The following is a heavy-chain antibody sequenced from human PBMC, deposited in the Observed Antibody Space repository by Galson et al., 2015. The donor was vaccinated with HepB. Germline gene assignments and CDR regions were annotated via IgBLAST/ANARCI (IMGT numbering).Heavy chain of an antibody. D-gene: IGHD5-12*01. CDR2: IWYDGSNT. CDR3: AKVFGGYDYDY. J-gene: IGHJ4*02. CDR1: GFAFSSYG. V-gene: IGHV3-33*06. Sequence: SLRLSCAASGFAFSSYGMHWVRQAPGKGLEWVAVIWYDGSNTYYADSVKGRFTISRDNSKNTLYLQMNSLRAEDTAVYYCAKVFGGYDYDYWGQGTLVTVSS.